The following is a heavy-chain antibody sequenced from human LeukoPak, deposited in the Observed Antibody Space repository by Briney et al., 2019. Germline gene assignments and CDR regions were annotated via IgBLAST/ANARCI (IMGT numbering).Heavy chain of an antibody. J-gene: IGHJ5*02. D-gene: IGHD6-6*01. CDR1: GYTFTSYY. CDR3: AVLWGNSSENLGWFDP. V-gene: IGHV1-46*01. Sequence: GASVKVSCKASGYTFTSYYMHWVRQAPGQGLEWMGIINPSGGSTNSSQKFQERVTITRDMSTNTAYMELSSLRSEDTAVYYCAVLWGNSSENLGWFDPWGQGTLVTVSS. CDR2: INPSGGST.